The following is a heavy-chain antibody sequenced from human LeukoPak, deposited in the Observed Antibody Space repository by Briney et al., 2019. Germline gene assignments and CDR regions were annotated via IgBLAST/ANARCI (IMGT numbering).Heavy chain of an antibody. Sequence: GGSLRLSCAASGFTLSNAWMNWVRQAPGKGLEWVSSISKGSGYIYQTDSVKGRFTISRDNAKNSLFLEMNSLRVEDTAVYYCVRDMGRESIFDYWGQGTLVTVSS. D-gene: IGHD3-10*01. CDR1: GFTLSNAW. J-gene: IGHJ4*02. CDR2: ISKGSGYI. V-gene: IGHV3-21*01. CDR3: VRDMGRESIFDY.